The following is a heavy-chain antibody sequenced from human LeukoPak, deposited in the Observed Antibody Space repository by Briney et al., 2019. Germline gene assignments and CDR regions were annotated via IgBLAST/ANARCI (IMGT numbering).Heavy chain of an antibody. Sequence: GGSLRLSCAASGFIFSSYGIHWVRQAPGKGLEWVAVIWYDGSNKYYADSVKGRFTISRDNAENSLYLQMNSLRDEDTAVYYCARTNQMTTVTTDYYYGMDVWGQGTTVTVSS. J-gene: IGHJ6*02. V-gene: IGHV3-33*01. CDR2: IWYDGSNK. D-gene: IGHD4-11*01. CDR1: GFIFSSYG. CDR3: ARTNQMTTVTTDYYYGMDV.